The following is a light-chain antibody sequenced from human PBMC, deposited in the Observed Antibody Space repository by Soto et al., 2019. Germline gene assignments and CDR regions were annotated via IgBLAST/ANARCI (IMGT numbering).Light chain of an antibody. CDR1: QSVSNN. CDR2: GAS. CDR3: QQYNIWPRT. V-gene: IGKV3-15*01. J-gene: IGKJ1*01. Sequence: IVMTQSPDSLPVSPGVIDTLSCRASQSVSNNLAWYQQKHGQATRLLIYGASTRAPGIPATFSGSGSGTEFILIISSLQSEDSAVYYCQQYNIWPRTFGQGTKV.